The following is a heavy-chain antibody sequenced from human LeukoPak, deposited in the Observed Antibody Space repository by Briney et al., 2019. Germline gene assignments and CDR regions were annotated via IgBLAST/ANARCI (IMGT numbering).Heavy chain of an antibody. CDR1: GDSVSSNSAA. Sequence: SQTLSLTCAISGDSVSSNSAAWNWIRQSPSRGLEWLGSTYYRSKWYSYYAPSVKSRITINPDTSKNQFSLQLKSVTPEDTAVYYCARMVGLVSDYWGQGTLVTVSS. J-gene: IGHJ4*02. CDR2: TYYRSKWYS. D-gene: IGHD3-10*01. V-gene: IGHV6-1*01. CDR3: ARMVGLVSDY.